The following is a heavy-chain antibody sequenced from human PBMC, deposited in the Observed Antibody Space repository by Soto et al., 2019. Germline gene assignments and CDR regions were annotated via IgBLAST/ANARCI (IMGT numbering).Heavy chain of an antibody. CDR1: GFTFSSYG. CDR3: AREGYCSGGSCYSVPVFDY. D-gene: IGHD2-15*01. J-gene: IGHJ4*02. Sequence: QVQLVESGGGVVQPGRSLRLSCAASGFTFSSYGMHWVRQAPGKGLEWVAVIWYDGSNKYYADSVKGRFTISRDNSKNTLYLQMNSLRAEYTAVYYCAREGYCSGGSCYSVPVFDYWGQGTLVTVSS. CDR2: IWYDGSNK. V-gene: IGHV3-33*01.